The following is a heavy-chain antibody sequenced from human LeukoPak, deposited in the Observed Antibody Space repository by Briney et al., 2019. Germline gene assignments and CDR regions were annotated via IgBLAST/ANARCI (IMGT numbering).Heavy chain of an antibody. J-gene: IGHJ4*02. Sequence: ASVKVSCKASGYRFISNYIQWVRQAPGLGPEWMGWMHPGNGNTRYAEKFQGRVTMTRDTSINTAYMDLSSLRSDDTAVYYCAREGSYCVGGDCYSYDFWGQGTLITVSS. CDR2: MHPGNGNT. CDR1: GYRFISNY. D-gene: IGHD2-21*02. CDR3: AREGSYCVGGDCYSYDF. V-gene: IGHV1-2*02.